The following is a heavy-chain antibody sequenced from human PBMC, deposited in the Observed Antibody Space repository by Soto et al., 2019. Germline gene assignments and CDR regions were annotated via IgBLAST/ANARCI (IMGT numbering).Heavy chain of an antibody. CDR3: ARTPYYYDSSGSTRDIDGETERQGYYYGMDV. CDR1: GGTFSSYT. Sequence: QVQLVQSGAEVKKPGSSVKVSCKASGGTFSSYTISWVRQAPGQGLEWMGRIIPILGIANYAQKFQGRVTITADKSTSTAYMELSSLRSEDTAVYYCARTPYYYDSSGSTRDIDGETERQGYYYGMDVWGQGTTVTVSS. CDR2: IIPILGIA. D-gene: IGHD3-22*01. V-gene: IGHV1-69*02. J-gene: IGHJ6*02.